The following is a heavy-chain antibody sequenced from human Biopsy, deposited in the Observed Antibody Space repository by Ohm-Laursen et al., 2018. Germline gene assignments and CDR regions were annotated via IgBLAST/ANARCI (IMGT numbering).Heavy chain of an antibody. V-gene: IGHV1-18*01. CDR1: GYTLAGFG. CDR3: ARGMAVAVTLYYFDY. J-gene: IGHJ4*02. D-gene: IGHD6-19*01. Sequence: ASVKVSCKASGYTLAGFGVGWVRQAPGQGLEWMGWISVNSGNTNYAQKFQGRVTMTADTSTSTAYMELRSLTSDDTAIYYCARGMAVAVTLYYFDYWGQGSLLTVSS. CDR2: ISVNSGNT.